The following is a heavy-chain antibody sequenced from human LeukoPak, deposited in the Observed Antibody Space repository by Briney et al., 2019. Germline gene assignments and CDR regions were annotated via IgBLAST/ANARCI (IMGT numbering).Heavy chain of an antibody. CDR1: GYTFTSYA. V-gene: IGHV1-3*01. J-gene: IGHJ6*02. CDR2: INAGNGDT. CDR3: ARLRKTTVTTGYYYYGMDV. D-gene: IGHD4-17*01. Sequence: GASVKVSCKASGYTFTSYAMHWVRQAPGQRLEWMGWINAGNGDTKYSQKSQGRVTITRDTSASTAYMELSSLRSEDTAVYYCARLRKTTVTTGYYYYGMDVWGQGTTVTVSS.